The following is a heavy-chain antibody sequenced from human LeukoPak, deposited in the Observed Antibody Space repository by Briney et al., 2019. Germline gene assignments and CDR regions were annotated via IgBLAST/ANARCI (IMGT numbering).Heavy chain of an antibody. CDR1: GGSISSYY. J-gene: IGHJ4*02. V-gene: IGHV4-4*07. D-gene: IGHD3-16*01. Sequence: SETLSLTCTVSGGSISSYYWSCIRQSAGKGLQWIGRIHTSGDTDYNPSLKSRVTMSVDTSKKQFSLKLSSVTAADSAVYYCARGPNSYAQPRFDYWGQGTLVTVSS. CDR2: IHTSGDT. CDR3: ARGPNSYAQPRFDY.